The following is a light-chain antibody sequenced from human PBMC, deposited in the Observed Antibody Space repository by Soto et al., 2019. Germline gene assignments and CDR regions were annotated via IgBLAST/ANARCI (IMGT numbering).Light chain of an antibody. CDR2: KAS. CDR1: QSIGSW. J-gene: IGKJ1*01. CDR3: QQYNSYSS. V-gene: IGKV1-5*03. Sequence: DIQMTQSPSTLCASVGDRVTITCRASQSIGSWLAWFQQKPGKAPKVLIYKASSLESGVPSRFSGSGSGTEFTLTISSLQPDDFAPYYCQQYNSYSSFGPGTKVEIK.